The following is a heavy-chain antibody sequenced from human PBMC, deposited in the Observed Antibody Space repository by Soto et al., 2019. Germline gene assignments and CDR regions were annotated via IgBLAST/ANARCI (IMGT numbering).Heavy chain of an antibody. CDR3: AAEHYYDSSGPSPLAY. Sequence: QMQLVQSGPEVKKPGTSVKVSCKASGFTFTSSAVQWVRQARGQRLEWIGWIVVGSGNTNYAQKFQERVTITRDMXTXTAYMELSSLRSEDTAVYYCAAEHYYDSSGPSPLAYWGQGTLVTVSS. J-gene: IGHJ4*02. CDR2: IVVGSGNT. D-gene: IGHD3-22*01. V-gene: IGHV1-58*01. CDR1: GFTFTSSA.